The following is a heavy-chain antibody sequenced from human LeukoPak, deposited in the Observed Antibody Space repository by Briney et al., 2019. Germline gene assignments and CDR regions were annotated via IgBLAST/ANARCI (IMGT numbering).Heavy chain of an antibody. CDR3: ARLDSGTFLDI. V-gene: IGHV4-59*08. CDR2: IYYSGST. D-gene: IGHD1-26*01. CDR1: GVSISSYY. Sequence: SETLSLTCTVPGVSISSYYWSWIRQPPGKGLEWIGYIYYSGSTNYNPSLKSRVTISVDTSKNQFSLKLSSVTAADTAVYYCARLDSGTFLDIWGQGTMVTVSS. J-gene: IGHJ3*02.